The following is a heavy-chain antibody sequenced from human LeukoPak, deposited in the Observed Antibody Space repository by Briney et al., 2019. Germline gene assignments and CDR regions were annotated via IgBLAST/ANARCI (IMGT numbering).Heavy chain of an antibody. D-gene: IGHD3-3*01. J-gene: IGHJ6*04. CDR2: ISSSSSYI. CDR3: AKDARGRAYDSQSPLLDV. CDR1: GFTFSSYA. V-gene: IGHV3-23*01. Sequence: SGGSLRLSCAASGFTFSSYAMSWVRQAPGKGLEWVSSISSSSSYIYYADSVKGRFTISRDNSKNTLYLQMSNLRAEDTAIYYCAKDARGRAYDSQSPLLDVWGKGTTVTVSS.